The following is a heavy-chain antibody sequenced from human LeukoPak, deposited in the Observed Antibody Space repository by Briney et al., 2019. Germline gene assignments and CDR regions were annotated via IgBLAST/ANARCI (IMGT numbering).Heavy chain of an antibody. J-gene: IGHJ4*01. D-gene: IGHD3-10*01. V-gene: IGHV3-23*01. CDR3: AKVTWFGEPG. CDR2: ISPSGDT. Sequence: GGSLRLSCGAAGFSFTSHALTWVRQAPGKGLEWVSSISPSGDTYYADSVKGRFTSSRDSSTSTLYLQMNSLRVEDTAVYYCAKVTWFGEPGWDHGTLVTVSS. CDR1: GFSFTSHA.